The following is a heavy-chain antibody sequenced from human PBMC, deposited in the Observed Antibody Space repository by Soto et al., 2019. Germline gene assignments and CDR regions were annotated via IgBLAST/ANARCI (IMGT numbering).Heavy chain of an antibody. V-gene: IGHV3-23*01. Sequence: EVQLLESGGGLVQPGGSLRLSCAASGFTFSSYAMSWVRQAPGKGLEWVSAISRSGGSTYYADSVKGRFTISRDNSKNTLYLQINSLRAEDTAVYYCAIVRYFDWSYFDYWGQGTLVTVSS. J-gene: IGHJ4*02. CDR1: GFTFSSYA. CDR2: ISRSGGST. CDR3: AIVRYFDWSYFDY. D-gene: IGHD3-9*01.